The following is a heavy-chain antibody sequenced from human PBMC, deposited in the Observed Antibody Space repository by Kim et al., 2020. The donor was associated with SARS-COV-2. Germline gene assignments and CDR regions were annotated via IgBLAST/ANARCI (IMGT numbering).Heavy chain of an antibody. CDR3: ARLLKQWLAYPDY. CDR2: ISSSSSYI. Sequence: GGSLRLSCAASGFTFSSYSMNWVRQAPGKGLEWVSSISSSSSYIYYADSVKGRFTISRDNAKNSLYLQMNSLRAEDTAVYYCARLLKQWLAYPDYWGQGTLVTVSS. D-gene: IGHD6-19*01. CDR1: GFTFSSYS. J-gene: IGHJ4*02. V-gene: IGHV3-21*01.